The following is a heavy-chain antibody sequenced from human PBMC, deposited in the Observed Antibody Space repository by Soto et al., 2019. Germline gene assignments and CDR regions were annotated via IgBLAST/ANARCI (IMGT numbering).Heavy chain of an antibody. J-gene: IGHJ4*02. CDR2: ISAYNGNK. CDR3: ARVSSSWYEFDY. V-gene: IGHV1-18*01. CDR1: GYTFTSYG. D-gene: IGHD6-13*01. Sequence: ASVKVSCKASGYTFTSYGISWVRQAPGQGLEWMGWISAYNGNKNYAQKLQGRVTMTTDTSTSTAYMELRSLRSDDTAVYYCARVSSSWYEFDYWGQGTLVTVSS.